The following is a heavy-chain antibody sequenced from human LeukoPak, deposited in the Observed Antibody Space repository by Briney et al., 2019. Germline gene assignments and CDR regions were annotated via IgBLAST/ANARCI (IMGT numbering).Heavy chain of an antibody. CDR1: GCTFSSYA. CDR2: ISYDGSNK. V-gene: IGHV3-30-3*01. D-gene: IGHD3-10*01. J-gene: IGHJ4*02. Sequence: GGSLRLSCAASGCTFSSYAMHWVRQAPGKGLEWVAVISYDGSNKYYADSVKGRFTISRDNSKNTLYLQMNSLRAEDTAVYYCARDTSLWFGELVFDYWGQGTLVTVSS. CDR3: ARDTSLWFGELVFDY.